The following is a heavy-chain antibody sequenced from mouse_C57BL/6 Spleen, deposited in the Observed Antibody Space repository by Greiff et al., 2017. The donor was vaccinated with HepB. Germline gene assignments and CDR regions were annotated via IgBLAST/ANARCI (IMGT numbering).Heavy chain of an antibody. CDR1: GYTFTSYW. J-gene: IGHJ1*03. CDR2: IHPNSGST. Sequence: VQLQQPGAELVKPGASVKLSCKASGYTFTSYWMHWVKQRPGQGLEWIGMIHPNSGSTNYNEKFKSKATLTVDKSSSTAYMQLSSLTSEDSAVYYCARRNYVSSYSWYFDVWGTGTTVTVSS. CDR3: ARRNYVSSYSWYFDV. V-gene: IGHV1-64*01. D-gene: IGHD1-1*01.